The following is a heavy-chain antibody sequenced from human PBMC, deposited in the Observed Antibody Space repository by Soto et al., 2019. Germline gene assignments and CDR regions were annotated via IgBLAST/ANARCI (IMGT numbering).Heavy chain of an antibody. V-gene: IGHV5-51*03. D-gene: IGHD2-21*02. CDR1: GYSFSSNYW. CDR2: IYPGDSDT. Sequence: EVQLVQSGAEVKKPGESLKISWKVSGYSFSSNYWIGWVRQMPGKALEWMGIIYPGDSDTRYSPSFQGQVSISADTSISTAYLQWSSLKASDTAMYYCASRDRDFDFDFWGQGTLGTVSS. CDR3: ASRDRDFDFDF. J-gene: IGHJ4*02.